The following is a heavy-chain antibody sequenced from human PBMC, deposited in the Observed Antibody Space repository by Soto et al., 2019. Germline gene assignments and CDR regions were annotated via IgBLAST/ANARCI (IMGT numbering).Heavy chain of an antibody. CDR1: GGTIRNRGGY. D-gene: IGHD3-10*01. CDR2: IYYSGST. Sequence: VAGGTIRNRGGYCSRNKKPPGKGLEWIGSIYYSGSTYYNPSLKSRVTISVDTSKNQFSLKLSSVTAADTAVYYCARPHYFGSGSYYGAGPNGSDPRRKGTLVIVSS. V-gene: IGHV4-39*01. J-gene: IGHJ5*02. CDR3: ARPHYFGSGSYYGAGPNGSDP.